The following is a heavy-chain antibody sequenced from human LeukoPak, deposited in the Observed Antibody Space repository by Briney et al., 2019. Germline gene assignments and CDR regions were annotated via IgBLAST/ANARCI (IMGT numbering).Heavy chain of an antibody. D-gene: IGHD3-3*01. CDR3: ARGGRITIVGVVRDYYYMDV. J-gene: IGHJ6*03. CDR2: IIPIFGTA. V-gene: IGHV1-69*05. CDR1: VGTFSSYA. Sequence: ASVKVSCKASVGTFSSYAISWVRQAPGQGLEWMGGIIPIFGTANYAQKFQGRVTITTDESTSTAYVELSSLRSEDTAVYYCARGGRITIVGVVRDYYYMDVWGKGTTVTVSS.